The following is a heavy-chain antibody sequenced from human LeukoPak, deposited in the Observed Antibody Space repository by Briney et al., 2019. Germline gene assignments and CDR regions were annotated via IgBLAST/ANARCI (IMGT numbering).Heavy chain of an antibody. CDR1: GGSFSGYY. J-gene: IGHJ4*02. CDR2: INHSGST. V-gene: IGHV4-34*01. D-gene: IGHD3-10*01. CDR3: ARGPFYGSGSYVGLDY. Sequence: PSETLSLTCAVYGGSFSGYYWSWIRQPPGKGLEWIGEINHSGSTNYNPSLKSRVTISVDTSKNQFSPKLSSVTAADTAVYYCARGPFYGSGSYVGLDYWGQGTLVTVSS.